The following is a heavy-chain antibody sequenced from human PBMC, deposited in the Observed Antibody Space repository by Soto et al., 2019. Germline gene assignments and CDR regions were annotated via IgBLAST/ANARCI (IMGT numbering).Heavy chain of an antibody. CDR2: IDHRGRP. CDR1: GGSFRCYY. D-gene: IGHD5-18*01. V-gene: IGHV4-34*01. Sequence: PSEALSRTLACYGGSFRCYYLSWIRPPPGKGMEWIGEIDHRGRPNYNPSVKSRVTISVDTSKNQFSLKLSSVTAADTAVYYCARARHSGYGFQWVLFDYWGQGTLVTVSS. CDR3: ARARHSGYGFQWVLFDY. J-gene: IGHJ4*02.